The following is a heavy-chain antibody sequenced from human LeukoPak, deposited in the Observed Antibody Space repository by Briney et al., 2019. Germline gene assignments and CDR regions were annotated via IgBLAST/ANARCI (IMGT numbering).Heavy chain of an antibody. CDR2: IKQDGSEK. CDR3: ARYKTRYYYGSGYYYYYMDV. V-gene: IGHV3-7*03. Sequence: PGGSLRLSCAASGFTFSSYWMSWVRQAPGKGLEWVANIKQDGSEKYYVDSVKGRFTISRDNAKNSLYLQMNSLRAEDTAVYYCARYKTRYYYGSGYYYYYMDVWGKGTTVTISS. CDR1: GFTFSSYW. J-gene: IGHJ6*03. D-gene: IGHD3-10*01.